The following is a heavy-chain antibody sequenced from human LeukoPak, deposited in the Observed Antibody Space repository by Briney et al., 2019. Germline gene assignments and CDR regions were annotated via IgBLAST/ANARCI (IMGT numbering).Heavy chain of an antibody. Sequence: SETLSLTCTVSGGSISSYYWSWIRQPAGKGLEWIGRIYTSGSTNYNPSLKSRVTMSVDTSKNQFSLKLSSVTAADTAVYYCARSANLIRGNYFDYWGQGTLVTVSS. V-gene: IGHV4-4*07. CDR1: GGSISSYY. J-gene: IGHJ4*02. CDR3: ARSANLIRGNYFDY. CDR2: IYTSGST. D-gene: IGHD2-8*01.